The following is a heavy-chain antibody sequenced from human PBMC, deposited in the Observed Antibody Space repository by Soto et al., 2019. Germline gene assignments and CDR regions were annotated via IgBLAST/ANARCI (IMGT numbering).Heavy chain of an antibody. CDR2: IIPFYGTA. J-gene: IGHJ5*01. CDR3: ARDLGGCSAGSCRYNWLDS. V-gene: IGHV1-69*06. CDR1: GDTFTKYA. Sequence: QVQLVQSGAEVKKPGSSVKVSCKASGDTFTKYAISWVRQAPGQGLEWMGGIIPFYGTAHYAEKFQDRVTIIADNSTRTADMELSSLRPEDTAVYYCARDLGGCSAGSCRYNWLDSWGQGTLVTVSS. D-gene: IGHD2-15*01.